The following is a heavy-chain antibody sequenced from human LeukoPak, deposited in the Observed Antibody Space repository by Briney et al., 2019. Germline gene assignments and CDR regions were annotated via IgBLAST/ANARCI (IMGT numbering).Heavy chain of an antibody. CDR3: ARVDLRYFDWLSTYYFDY. CDR1: GGSISSYY. CDR2: IYYSGST. V-gene: IGHV4-59*01. D-gene: IGHD3-9*01. J-gene: IGHJ4*02. Sequence: KPSETLSLTCTVSGGSISSYYWRWIRQPPGKGLEWIGYIYYSGSTNYNPSLKSRVTISVDTSKNQFSLKLSSVTAADTAVYYCARVDLRYFDWLSTYYFDYWGQGTLVTVSS.